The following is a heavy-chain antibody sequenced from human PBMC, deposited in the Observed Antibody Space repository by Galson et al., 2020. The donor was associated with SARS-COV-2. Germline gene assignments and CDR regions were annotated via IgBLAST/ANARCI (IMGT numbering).Heavy chain of an antibody. CDR1: GGSISTNNFY. CDR2: FYYSGSL. CDR3: ARHAPYYYDSSGLDAFDI. J-gene: IGHJ3*02. D-gene: IGHD3-22*01. Sequence: SETLSLTCTVSGGSISTNNFYWGWIRQPPGKGLEWVGSFYYSGSLYYNPSLKSRVTISVDTSKNQFSLKLSSVTAADTAVYYCARHAPYYYDSSGLDAFDIWGQGTMVTVSS. V-gene: IGHV4-39*01.